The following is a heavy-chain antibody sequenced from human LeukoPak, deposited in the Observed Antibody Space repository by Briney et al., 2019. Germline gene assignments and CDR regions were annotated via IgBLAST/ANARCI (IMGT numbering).Heavy chain of an antibody. CDR2: ISSDGGST. V-gene: IGHV3-64*02. J-gene: IGHJ1*01. Sequence: GGSLRLSCAASGLSFGTSAMHWVRQAPGKGLEYVAAISSDGGSTYHADSVKGRFTISRDNSKNTLYLQMGSLRTEDMAMYYCARSSDTRFGELVLWGQGTLVTVSS. CDR1: GLSFGTSA. CDR3: ARSSDTRFGELVL. D-gene: IGHD3-16*01.